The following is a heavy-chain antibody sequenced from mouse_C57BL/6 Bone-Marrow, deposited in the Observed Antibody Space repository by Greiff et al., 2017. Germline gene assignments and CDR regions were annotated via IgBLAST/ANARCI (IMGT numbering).Heavy chain of an antibody. J-gene: IGHJ4*01. Sequence: QVQLQQPGAELVRPGSSVKLSCKASGYTFTSYWMHWVKQRPIQGLEWIGNIDPSDSETHYNQKFKDKATLTVDKSSSTAYMQLSSLTSEDSAVYYCARELWYPYYAMDYWGQGTSVTVAS. CDR1: GYTFTSYW. CDR2: IDPSDSET. CDR3: ARELWYPYYAMDY. V-gene: IGHV1-52*01. D-gene: IGHD2-1*01.